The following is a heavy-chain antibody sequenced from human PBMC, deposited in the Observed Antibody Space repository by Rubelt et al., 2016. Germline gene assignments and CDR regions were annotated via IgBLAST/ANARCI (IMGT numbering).Heavy chain of an antibody. D-gene: IGHD6-13*01. J-gene: IGHJ4*02. V-gene: IGHV3-7*01. Sequence: GGSLRLSCAASGFTVRSNYMSWVRQAPGKGLEWVANIKFDEIETYSVDSVKGRFTISIENAKNTLYLQMNSLRAEDTAVYYCVSSSLDYWGQGTLVTVSS. CDR3: VSSSLDY. CDR2: IKFDEIET. CDR1: GFTVRSNY.